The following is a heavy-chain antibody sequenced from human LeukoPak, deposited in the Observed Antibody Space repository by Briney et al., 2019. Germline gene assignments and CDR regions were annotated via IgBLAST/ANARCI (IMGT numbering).Heavy chain of an antibody. Sequence: GGSLRLSCAASGFTFSNYYMTWIRQAPGKGLEWVSYISSGDGTTYYADSVKGRFTISRDNAKNSLYLQMNSLRAEDTAVYYCARVLVRDGMDVWGQGTTVTVSS. D-gene: IGHD3-10*01. CDR3: ARVLVRDGMDV. CDR1: GFTFSNYY. V-gene: IGHV3-11*04. J-gene: IGHJ6*02. CDR2: ISSGDGTT.